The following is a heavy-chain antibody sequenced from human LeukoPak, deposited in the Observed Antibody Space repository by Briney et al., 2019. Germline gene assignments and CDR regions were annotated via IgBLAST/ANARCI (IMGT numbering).Heavy chain of an antibody. Sequence: GGSLRLSCAASGFTVSSNYMSWVRQAPGKGLEWVSVIYSGGSTYYADSVKGRFTISRDNSKNTLYLQMNSLRAEDTAVYYCARGDGRWYSSSWFTTDYWGQGTLVTVSS. CDR2: IYSGGST. CDR1: GFTVSSNY. D-gene: IGHD6-13*01. V-gene: IGHV3-53*01. J-gene: IGHJ4*02. CDR3: ARGDGRWYSSSWFTTDY.